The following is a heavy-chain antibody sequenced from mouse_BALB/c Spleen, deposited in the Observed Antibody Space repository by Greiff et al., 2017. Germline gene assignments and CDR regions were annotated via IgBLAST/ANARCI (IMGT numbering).Heavy chain of an antibody. CDR2: INPSNGRT. Sequence: QVHVKQPGAELVKPGASVKLSCKASGYTFTSYWMHWVKQRPGQGLEWIGEINPSNGRTNYNEKFKSKATLTVDKSSSTAYMQLSSLTSEDSAVYYCARSYDGYLYYFDYWGQGTTLTVSS. CDR3: ARSYDGYLYYFDY. J-gene: IGHJ2*01. V-gene: IGHV1S81*02. D-gene: IGHD2-3*01. CDR1: GYTFTSYW.